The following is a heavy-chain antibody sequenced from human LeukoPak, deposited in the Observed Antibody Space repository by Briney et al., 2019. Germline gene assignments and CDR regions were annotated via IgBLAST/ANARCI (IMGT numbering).Heavy chain of an antibody. CDR3: AREGGSGSYGHYMDV. J-gene: IGHJ6*03. CDR1: GFTFSSYS. CDR2: ISRSSSRI. Sequence: PGGSLRLSCAASGFTFSSYSMNWVRQAPGKGLEWVSYISRSSSRIYYADSVKGRFTISRDNAKNSLYLQMNSLRAEDTAVYYCAREGGSGSYGHYMDVWGKGTTVTVSS. D-gene: IGHD3-10*01. V-gene: IGHV3-48*04.